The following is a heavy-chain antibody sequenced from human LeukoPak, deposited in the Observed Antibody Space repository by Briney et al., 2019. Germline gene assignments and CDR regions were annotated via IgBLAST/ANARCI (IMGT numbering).Heavy chain of an antibody. J-gene: IGHJ6*04. CDR1: GGSFSDYY. CDR3: ARGLLAFYGSGSSYNDYGMDV. CDR2: INHGGSS. D-gene: IGHD3-10*01. V-gene: IGHV4-34*01. Sequence: SETLSLTCAVYGGSFSDYYWSWIRQPPGKGLEWVREINHGGSSNYNPSLKSRVTISLDASKNQFSLKLTSVTAADTAVYYCARGLLAFYGSGSSYNDYGMDVWGKGTTVTVSS.